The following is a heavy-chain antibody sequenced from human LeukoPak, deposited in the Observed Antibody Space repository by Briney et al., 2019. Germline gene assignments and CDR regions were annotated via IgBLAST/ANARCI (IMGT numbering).Heavy chain of an antibody. J-gene: IGHJ4*02. CDR2: IHDDGIVT. CDR1: GFTFSSYG. CDR3: ARGRGWVDH. D-gene: IGHD3-16*01. Sequence: GGSLRLSCAASGFTFSSYGMHWVRQTPEKGLEWVANIHDDGIVTHYVDSVKGRFTISRDNARNSVNLQLNSLRVEDTALYYCARGRGWVDHWGQGTLVTVSS. V-gene: IGHV3-7*01.